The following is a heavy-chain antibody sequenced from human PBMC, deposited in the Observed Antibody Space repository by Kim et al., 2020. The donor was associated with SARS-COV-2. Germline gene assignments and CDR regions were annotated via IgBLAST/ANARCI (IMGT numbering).Heavy chain of an antibody. Sequence: SETLSLTCAVYGGSFSGYYWSWIRQPPGKGLEWIGEINHSGSTNYNPSLKSRVTISVDTSKNQFSLKLSSVTAADTAVYYCARVIAVAGNIRIQGSLAGGKRRHYYYYGMDVWGRGTTVTVSS. J-gene: IGHJ6*02. CDR2: INHSGST. D-gene: IGHD6-19*01. CDR1: GGSFSGYY. CDR3: ARVIAVAGNIRIQGSLAGGKRRHYYYYGMDV. V-gene: IGHV4-34*01.